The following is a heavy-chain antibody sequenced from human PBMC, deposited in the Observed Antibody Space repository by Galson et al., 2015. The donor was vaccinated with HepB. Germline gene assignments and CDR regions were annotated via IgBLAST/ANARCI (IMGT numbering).Heavy chain of an antibody. CDR3: ARLTNDSSGWYGFVGLFDP. V-gene: IGHV3-53*01. Sequence: SLRLSCAASGFTVSSNYMSWVRQAPGKGLEWVSVIYSGGSTYYADSVKGRFTISRDNSKNTLYLQMNSLRAEDTAVYYCARLTNDSSGWYGFVGLFDPWGQGTLVTVSS. D-gene: IGHD6-19*01. CDR1: GFTVSSNY. J-gene: IGHJ5*02. CDR2: IYSGGST.